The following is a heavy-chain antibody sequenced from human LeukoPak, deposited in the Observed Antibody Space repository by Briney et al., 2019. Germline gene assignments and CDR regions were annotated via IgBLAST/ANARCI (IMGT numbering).Heavy chain of an antibody. J-gene: IGHJ4*02. V-gene: IGHV1-18*01. Sequence: ASVKVSCKASGYTFTSFGVSWVRQDPGQGLEWMGWISTYNGNTNYAQKLQGRVTMTTDTSTNTAYMELRSLRSDDTAVYYCARGPATRGVGATSYWGQGTLVTVSS. D-gene: IGHD1-26*01. CDR2: ISTYNGNT. CDR3: ARGPATRGVGATSY. CDR1: GYTFTSFG.